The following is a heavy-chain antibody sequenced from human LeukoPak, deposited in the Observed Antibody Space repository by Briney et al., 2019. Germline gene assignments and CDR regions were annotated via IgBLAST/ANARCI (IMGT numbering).Heavy chain of an antibody. J-gene: IGHJ4*02. CDR2: ISSSGSTI. CDR3: ARDTIVGATTFDY. D-gene: IGHD1-26*01. Sequence: GGSLRLSCAASGFTFSDYYMSWIRQAPGKGLEWVSYISSSGSTIYYADSVKGRFTISRDNAKNSLYLQMNSLRAEDTAVYYCARDTIVGATTFDYWGQGTLVTVSP. CDR1: GFTFSDYY. V-gene: IGHV3-11*01.